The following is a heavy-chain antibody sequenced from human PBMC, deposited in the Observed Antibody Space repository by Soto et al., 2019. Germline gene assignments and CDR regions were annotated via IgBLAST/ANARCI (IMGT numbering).Heavy chain of an antibody. CDR3: ARAYCTGGSCYSGVNNWFDP. Sequence: ASVKVSCKASGYTFTSYYMHWVRQAPRQGLEWMGIINPSGGSTSYAQKFQGRVTMTRDTSTSTVYMELSSLRSEDTAVYYCARAYCTGGSCYSGVNNWFDPWGQGTLVTVSS. J-gene: IGHJ5*02. CDR2: INPSGGST. CDR1: GYTFTSYY. D-gene: IGHD2-15*01. V-gene: IGHV1-46*01.